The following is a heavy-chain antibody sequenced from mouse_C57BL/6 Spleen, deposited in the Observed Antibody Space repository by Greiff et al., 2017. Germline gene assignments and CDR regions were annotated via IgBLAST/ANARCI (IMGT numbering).Heavy chain of an antibody. Sequence: EVQLQQSGTVLARPGASVKMSCKTSGYTFTSYWMHWVKQRPGQGLEWIGAIYPGNSDTSYNQKFKGKAKLTAVTSASTAYMELSSLTNEDSAVYCCTSYGTVVATGYFDDWGTGTTVTVSS. V-gene: IGHV1-5*01. CDR1: GYTFTSYW. J-gene: IGHJ1*03. CDR3: TSYGTVVATGYFDD. CDR2: IYPGNSDT. D-gene: IGHD1-1*01.